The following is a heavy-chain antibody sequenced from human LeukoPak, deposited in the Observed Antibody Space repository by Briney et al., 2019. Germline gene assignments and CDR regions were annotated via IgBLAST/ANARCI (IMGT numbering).Heavy chain of an antibody. CDR1: GITLSNYG. Sequence: PGGSLRLSCAVSGITLSNYGMSWVRQAPGKGLEWVAGLRGSGGGTNYAGSVQGRFTISRDNPKNTLYLQMNSLRAEDTAVYFCAKRGVVIRVILVGFHKEAYYFDSWGQGALVTVSS. CDR3: AKRGVVIRVILVGFHKEAYYFDS. CDR2: LRGSGGGT. D-gene: IGHD3-22*01. J-gene: IGHJ4*02. V-gene: IGHV3-23*01.